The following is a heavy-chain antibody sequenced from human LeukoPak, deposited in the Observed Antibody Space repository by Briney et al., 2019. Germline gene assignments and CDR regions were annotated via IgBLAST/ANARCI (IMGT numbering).Heavy chain of an antibody. D-gene: IGHD6-13*01. CDR3: ARESSIPAAGTVGNWFDP. CDR2: INPNSGGT. J-gene: IGHJ5*02. CDR1: GYTFTGYY. Sequence: ASVKVSCKASGYTFTGYYMHWVRQAPGQGLEGMGWINPNSGGTNYAQKFQGRVTMTRDTSISTAYMDLSGLTSDDTAVYYCARESSIPAAGTVGNWFDPWGQGTLVTVSS. V-gene: IGHV1-2*02.